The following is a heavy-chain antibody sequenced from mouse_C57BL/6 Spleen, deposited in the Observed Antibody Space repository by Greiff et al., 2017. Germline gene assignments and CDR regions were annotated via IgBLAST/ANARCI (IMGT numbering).Heavy chain of an antibody. V-gene: IGHV1-39*01. CDR1: GYSFTDYN. CDR2: INPNYGTT. J-gene: IGHJ2*01. CDR3: ARCKDYDGSSPLYYFDY. Sequence: EVQLQQSGPELVKPGASVKISCKASGYSFTDYNMNWVKQSNGKSLEWIGVINPNYGTTSYNQKFKGKATLTVDQSSSTAYMQLNSLTSEDSAVYYCARCKDYDGSSPLYYFDYWGQGTTLTVSS. D-gene: IGHD1-1*01.